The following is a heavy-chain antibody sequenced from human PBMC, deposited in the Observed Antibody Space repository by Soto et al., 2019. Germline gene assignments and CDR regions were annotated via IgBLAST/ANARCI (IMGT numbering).Heavy chain of an antibody. V-gene: IGHV1-2*02. CDR1: GYTFIGYY. Sequence: ASVKVSCKASGYTFIGYYMHWVRQAPGQGLEWMGWINPNSGDTNYAQKFQGRVTMTRDTSISTAYTELSRLRFDDTAVYYCARARTNYYNTSDYDFWDQGTTVTVSS. J-gene: IGHJ6*02. CDR3: ARARTNYYNTSDYDF. CDR2: INPNSGDT. D-gene: IGHD3-22*01.